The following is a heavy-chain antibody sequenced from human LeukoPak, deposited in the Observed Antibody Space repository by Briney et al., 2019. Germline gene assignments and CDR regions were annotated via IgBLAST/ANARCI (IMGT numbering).Heavy chain of an antibody. Sequence: SETLSLTCTVSGESISGFYWTWIRQPPGKGLEWIGYIYYSGSTNYNPSLKSRVTISVDTSKNQFSLELSSVTAADTAVYYCARGVVIAPQTFDYWGQGTLVTVSS. J-gene: IGHJ4*02. D-gene: IGHD2-21*01. V-gene: IGHV4-59*01. CDR1: GESISGFY. CDR2: IYYSGST. CDR3: ARGVVIAPQTFDY.